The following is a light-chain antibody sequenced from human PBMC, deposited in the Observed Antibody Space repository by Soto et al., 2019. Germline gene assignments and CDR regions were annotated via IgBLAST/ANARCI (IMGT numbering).Light chain of an antibody. Sequence: HSVLTQPASVSGSPGQSITISCTGTSSDIGDYNYVSWYQQHPGKAPKLMIYEVSHRPSGVSNRFSGSKSGNTASLTISGLQAEDEADYYCNSYTSSSTYVFGTYVFGTGTKVTVL. CDR1: SSDIGDYNY. CDR3: NSYTSSSTYVFGTYV. V-gene: IGLV2-14*01. J-gene: IGLJ1*01. CDR2: EVS.